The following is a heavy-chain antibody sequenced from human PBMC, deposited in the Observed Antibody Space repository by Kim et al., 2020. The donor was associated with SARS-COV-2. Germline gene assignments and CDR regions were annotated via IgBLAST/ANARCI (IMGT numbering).Heavy chain of an antibody. V-gene: IGHV3-30-3*01. J-gene: IGHJ6*02. CDR1: GFTFSSYA. CDR2: ISYDGSNK. Sequence: GGSLRLSCAASGFTFSSYAMHWVRQAPGKGLEWVAVISYDGSNKYYADSVKGRFTISRDNSKNTLYLQMNSLRAEDTAVYYCARRIAGSYYYGMDVWGQGTTVTVSS. D-gene: IGHD3-10*01. CDR3: ARRIAGSYYYGMDV.